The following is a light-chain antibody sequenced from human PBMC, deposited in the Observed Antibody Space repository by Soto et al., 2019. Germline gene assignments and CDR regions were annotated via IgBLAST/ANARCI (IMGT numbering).Light chain of an antibody. CDR3: QQSYNSPWT. V-gene: IGKV1-39*01. Sequence: DIQMTQSPSSLSASVRDRVTITCRASRSISTYLNWYQQKPGKVPKLLIYAASTLQSGVPSRFRGSGSGTDFTLTISSLRPEDFATYYCQQSYNSPWTFAQGTKVEIK. J-gene: IGKJ1*01. CDR1: RSISTY. CDR2: AAS.